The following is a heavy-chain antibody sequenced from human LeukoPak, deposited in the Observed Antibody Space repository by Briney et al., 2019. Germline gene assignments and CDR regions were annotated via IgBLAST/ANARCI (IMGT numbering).Heavy chain of an antibody. CDR3: ARLVGYYDSSGYSKFDY. CDR1: GGSISSYY. V-gene: IGHV4-59*08. CDR2: IYYSGST. Sequence: SETLSLTCTVSGGSISSYYWSWIRQPPGKGLEWIGYIYYSGSTNYNPSLKSRVTISVDTSKNQFSLNLSSVTAADTAVYYCARLVGYYDSSGYSKFDYWGQGTLVTVSS. D-gene: IGHD3-22*01. J-gene: IGHJ4*02.